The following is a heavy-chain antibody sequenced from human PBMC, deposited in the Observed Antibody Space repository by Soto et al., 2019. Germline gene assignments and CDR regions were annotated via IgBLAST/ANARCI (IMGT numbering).Heavy chain of an antibody. CDR3: AKDMKWGGMTTIHYFDS. D-gene: IGHD4-17*01. Sequence: EVQLVESGGGLVQPGRSLRLSCVASGFTADDYAMHWVRQAPGKGLEWVSGISSNSDTIDYADSVKGRFTISRDNAKNSLLLQMNSLRTEDTALYYCAKDMKWGGMTTIHYFDSWGQGTLVTVSS. CDR1: GFTADDYA. J-gene: IGHJ4*02. CDR2: ISSNSDTI. V-gene: IGHV3-9*02.